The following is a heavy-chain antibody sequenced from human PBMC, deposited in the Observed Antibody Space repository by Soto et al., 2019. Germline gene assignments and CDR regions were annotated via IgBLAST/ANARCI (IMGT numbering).Heavy chain of an antibody. V-gene: IGHV1-2*04. J-gene: IGHJ3*02. D-gene: IGHD6-6*01. CDR1: GYTFTGYY. CDR2: INPNSGGT. CDR3: ARANSSSSDAFDI. Sequence: ASVKVSCKASGYTFTGYYMHWVRQAPGQGLEWMGGINPNSGGTNYAQKFQGWVTMTRDTSISTAYMELSRLRSDATAVYYCARANSSSSDAFDIWGQGTMVTVSS.